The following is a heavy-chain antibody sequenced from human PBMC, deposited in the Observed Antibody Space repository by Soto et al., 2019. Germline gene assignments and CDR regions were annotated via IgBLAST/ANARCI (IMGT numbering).Heavy chain of an antibody. CDR3: ARGLSTGPGSGYSLDN. V-gene: IGHV4-4*07. Sequence: PSETLSLTCTVSGGSISGSHWSWIRQPPGKGLEWIGHILSSGSTNYNPSLKSRVTMSADTSKNHFSLKLSAVTAADTAVYYCARGLSTGPGSGYSLDNWGPGTLVTVSS. J-gene: IGHJ4*02. CDR2: ILSSGST. CDR1: GGSISGSH. D-gene: IGHD3-22*01.